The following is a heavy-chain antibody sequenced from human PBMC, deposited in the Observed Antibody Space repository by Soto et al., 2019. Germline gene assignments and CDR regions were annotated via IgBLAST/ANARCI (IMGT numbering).Heavy chain of an antibody. Sequence: PSETLSLTCAVYGGSFSGYYWSWIRQPPGKGLEWIGEINHSGSTNYNPSLKSRVTISVDTSKNQFSLKLSSVTAADTAVYYCARGGKQQLGEPPIFDYWGQGTLVTVLL. J-gene: IGHJ4*02. V-gene: IGHV4-34*01. CDR3: ARGGKQQLGEPPIFDY. D-gene: IGHD6-13*01. CDR2: INHSGST. CDR1: GGSFSGYY.